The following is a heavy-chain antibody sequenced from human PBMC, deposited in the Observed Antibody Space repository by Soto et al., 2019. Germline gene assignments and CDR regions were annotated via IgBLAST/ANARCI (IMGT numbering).Heavy chain of an antibody. CDR1: GFTFSSYS. CDR3: ARDRVVVVVPAALPEEDYYYYGMDV. V-gene: IGHV3-21*01. Sequence: AVGSLRLSCAASGFTFSSYSMNWVRQAPGKGLEWVSSISSSSSYIYYADLVKGRFTISRDNAKNSLYLQMNSLRAEDTAVYYCARDRVVVVVPAALPEEDYYYYGMDVWGQGTTVTVSS. D-gene: IGHD2-2*01. J-gene: IGHJ6*02. CDR2: ISSSSSYI.